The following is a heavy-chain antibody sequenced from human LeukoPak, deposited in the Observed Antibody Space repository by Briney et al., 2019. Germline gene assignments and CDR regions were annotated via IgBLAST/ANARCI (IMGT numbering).Heavy chain of an antibody. CDR1: GIIFSNYW. Sequence: WGSLRLSCAASGIIFSNYWMHWVRQAPGKGLVWVSRINRDGSSTSYPDSVRGRFTISRNNAKKTLYLQMNSLRAEETAVYYCARGGGHSYGSFAYWGQGTLVTVSS. V-gene: IGHV3-74*01. J-gene: IGHJ4*02. CDR3: ARGGGHSYGSFAY. D-gene: IGHD5-18*01. CDR2: INRDGSST.